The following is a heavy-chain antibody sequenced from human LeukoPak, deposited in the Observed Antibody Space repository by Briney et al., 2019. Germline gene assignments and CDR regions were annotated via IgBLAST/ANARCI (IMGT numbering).Heavy chain of an antibody. CDR1: GYSISSGYY. CDR2: IYHSGST. J-gene: IGHJ6*03. CDR3: ARDGGRQTTDYYYMDV. V-gene: IGHV4-38-2*02. Sequence: PSETLSLTCTVSGYSISSGYYWGWIRQPPGKGLEWIGSIYHSGSTYYNPSPKSRVTISVDTSKNQFSLKLSSVTAADTAVYYCARDGGRQTTDYYYMDVWGKGTTVTVSS. D-gene: IGHD4-17*01.